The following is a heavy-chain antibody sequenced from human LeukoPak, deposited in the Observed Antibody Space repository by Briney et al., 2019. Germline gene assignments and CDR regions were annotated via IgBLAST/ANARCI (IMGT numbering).Heavy chain of an antibody. J-gene: IGHJ4*02. CDR3: AKEFYSSYYYDSSGYYY. CDR2: IRYDGSNK. CDR1: GYTFSSYG. V-gene: IGHV3-30*02. D-gene: IGHD3-22*01. Sequence: GGSLRLSCAASGYTFSSYGMHWVRQAPGKGLEWVAFIRYDGSNKYYADSVKGRFTISRDNSKNTLYLQMNSLRAEDTAVYYCAKEFYSSYYYDSSGYYYWGQGTLVTVSS.